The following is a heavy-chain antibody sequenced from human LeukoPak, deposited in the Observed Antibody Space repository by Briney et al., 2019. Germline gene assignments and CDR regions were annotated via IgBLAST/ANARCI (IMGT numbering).Heavy chain of an antibody. D-gene: IGHD3-10*01. CDR3: ARSMVRGVLYYEYYMDV. CDR1: GFNFSTYA. V-gene: IGHV3-30*04. Sequence: GGSLRLSCEVSGFNFSTYAMHWVRQAPGKGLEWVAVISYDGSDKYDADSVKGRFTISRDNSKNTLYLQMNSLRLDDTAVYSCARSMVRGVLYYEYYMDVWGKGTTVTVSS. CDR2: ISYDGSDK. J-gene: IGHJ6*03.